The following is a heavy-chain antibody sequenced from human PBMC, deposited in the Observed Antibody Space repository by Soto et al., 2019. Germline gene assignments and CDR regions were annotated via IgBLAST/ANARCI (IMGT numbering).Heavy chain of an antibody. CDR2: ISYDGSNK. V-gene: IGHV3-30-3*01. J-gene: IGHJ4*02. Sequence: QVQQVESGGGVVQPGRSLRLSCAASGFTFSSYAMHWVRQAPGKGLEWVAVISYDGSNKYYADSVKGRFTISRDNSKNTLYLQMNSLRAEDTAVYYCARGYCSGGSCNYFDYWGQGTLVTVSS. CDR1: GFTFSSYA. CDR3: ARGYCSGGSCNYFDY. D-gene: IGHD2-15*01.